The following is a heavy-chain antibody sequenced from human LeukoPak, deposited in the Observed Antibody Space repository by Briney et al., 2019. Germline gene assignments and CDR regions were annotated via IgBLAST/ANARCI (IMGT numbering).Heavy chain of an antibody. CDR2: IRGDGGER. Sequence: GGSLRLSCVASAMTLSTYWLSWVRQAPGKGPEWVANIRGDGGERYYAASVQGRFTISRENAEYSLSLQMNNLRAEDTAVYFCARITNSGSYWVFDYWGQGTLVTVSS. D-gene: IGHD3-22*01. CDR1: AMTLSTYW. CDR3: ARITNSGSYWVFDY. V-gene: IGHV3-7*04. J-gene: IGHJ4*02.